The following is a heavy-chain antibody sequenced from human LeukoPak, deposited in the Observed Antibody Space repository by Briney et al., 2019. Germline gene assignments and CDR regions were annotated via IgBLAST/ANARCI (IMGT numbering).Heavy chain of an antibody. Sequence: SVKVSCKTSGGTFSSSAITWVRQAPGQGLEWMGRIIPVLNITTYAQKFQGRVTITADTSSSTVYMELSSLRSEETAAYYCAKDQGLTAPPPYGLDVWGQGTTVIVSS. CDR1: GGTFSSSA. J-gene: IGHJ6*02. V-gene: IGHV1-69*04. CDR2: IIPVLNIT. CDR3: AKDQGLTAPPPYGLDV. D-gene: IGHD5-18*01.